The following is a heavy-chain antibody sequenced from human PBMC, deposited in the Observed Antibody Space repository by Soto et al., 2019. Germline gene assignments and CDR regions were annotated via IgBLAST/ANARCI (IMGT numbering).Heavy chain of an antibody. V-gene: IGHV3-30-3*01. CDR2: ISYDGSNK. J-gene: IGHJ4*02. CDR3: AYSSGWLGALIY. CDR1: GFTFSSYA. Sequence: QVQLVESGGGVVQPGRSLRLSCAASGFTFSSYAMHWVRQAPGKGLEWVAVISYDGSNKYYADSVKGRFTISRDNSKNTLYLQMNSLRAEDTAVYYCAYSSGWLGALIYWGQGTLVTVSS. D-gene: IGHD6-19*01.